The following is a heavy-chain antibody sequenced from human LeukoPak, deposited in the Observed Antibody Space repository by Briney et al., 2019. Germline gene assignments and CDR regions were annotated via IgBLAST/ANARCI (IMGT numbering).Heavy chain of an antibody. D-gene: IGHD3-10*01. V-gene: IGHV1-2*02. CDR1: GYTFTGYY. CDR3: ARGVGSGWYFDL. Sequence: GASVKVSCKASGYTFTGYYMHWVRQAPAQGLEWMGWIDPNSGGTNYAKNFQGRVTMTRDTSITTAYMELRGLRSDDTAVYYCARGVGSGWYFDLWGRGTLVTVSS. J-gene: IGHJ2*01. CDR2: IDPNSGGT.